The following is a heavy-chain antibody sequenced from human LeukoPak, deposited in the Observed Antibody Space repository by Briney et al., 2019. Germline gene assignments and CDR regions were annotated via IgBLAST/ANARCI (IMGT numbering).Heavy chain of an antibody. V-gene: IGHV4-39*07. Sequence: SETLSLTCTVSGGSISSSSYYWGWIRQPPGKVLEWIGSIYYSGSTYYNPSLKSRVTISVDTSKNQFSLKLNSVTAADTAVYYCAREMSGYSSSWGQGTLVTVSS. D-gene: IGHD6-13*01. J-gene: IGHJ4*02. CDR2: IYYSGST. CDR3: AREMSGYSSS. CDR1: GGSISSSSYY.